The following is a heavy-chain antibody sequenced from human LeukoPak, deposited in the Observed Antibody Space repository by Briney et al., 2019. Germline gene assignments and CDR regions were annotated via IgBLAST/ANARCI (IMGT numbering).Heavy chain of an antibody. CDR2: INPNSGGT. Sequence: ASVKLSCKASGYTFTGYYMRCVRHAPGQGLEWMGWINPNSGGTNYAQKFQGRVTMTRDTSISTAYMELSRLRSDDTAVYYCARAGITMVRGVYPDGMDVWGQGTTVTVSS. CDR3: ARAGITMVRGVYPDGMDV. D-gene: IGHD3-10*01. CDR1: GYTFTGYY. J-gene: IGHJ6*02. V-gene: IGHV1-2*02.